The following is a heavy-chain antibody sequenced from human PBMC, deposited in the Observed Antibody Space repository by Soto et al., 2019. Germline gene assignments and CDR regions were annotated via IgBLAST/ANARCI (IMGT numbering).Heavy chain of an antibody. CDR2: ITYDGSNQ. CDR1: GFIFRSYT. V-gene: IGHV3-30-3*01. J-gene: IGHJ4*02. D-gene: IGHD1-26*01. CDR3: VRAPSGSYPEFDY. Sequence: GGSLRLSCAASGFIFRSYTMHWVRQAPGKGLEWLGVITYDGSNQYYADSVKGRFTISRDNSRDMLYLQMNSLRPDDTALYYCVRAPSGSYPEFDYWGQGTLVTVSS.